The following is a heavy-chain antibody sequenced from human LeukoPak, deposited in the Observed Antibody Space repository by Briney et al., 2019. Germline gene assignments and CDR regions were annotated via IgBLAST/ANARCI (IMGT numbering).Heavy chain of an antibody. Sequence: GGSLRLSCAASGFTFSNAWMSWVRQAPGKGLEWVGRIKSKTDGGTTDYAAPVKGRFTISRDDSKNTLYLQMNSLKTEDTAVYYCTTSLPPPYYDYVWGSYGYYYYGMDVWGQGTTVTVSS. J-gene: IGHJ6*02. CDR1: GFTFSNAW. CDR3: TTSLPPPYYDYVWGSYGYYYYGMDV. V-gene: IGHV3-15*01. CDR2: IKSKTDGGTT. D-gene: IGHD3-16*01.